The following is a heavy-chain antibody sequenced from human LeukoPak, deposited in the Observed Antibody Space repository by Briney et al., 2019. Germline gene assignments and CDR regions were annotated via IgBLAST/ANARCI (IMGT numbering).Heavy chain of an antibody. V-gene: IGHV4-4*07. CDR1: GGSISSYY. CDR3: ARGSKTLLGYSYFQH. J-gene: IGHJ1*01. CDR2: IYTSGST. Sequence: PSETLSPTCTVSGGSISSYYWSWIRQPAGKGLEWIGRIYTSGSTNYNPSLKSRVTISVDTSKNQFSLKLSSVTAADTAVYYCARGSKTLLGYSYFQHWGQGTLVTVSS. D-gene: IGHD2-15*01.